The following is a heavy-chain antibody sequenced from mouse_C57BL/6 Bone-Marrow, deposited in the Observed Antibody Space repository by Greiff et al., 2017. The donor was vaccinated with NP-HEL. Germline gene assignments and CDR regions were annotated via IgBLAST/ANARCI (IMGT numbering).Heavy chain of an antibody. CDR2: ISSGGSYT. CDR3: ARHGWAPYAMDY. D-gene: IGHD3-3*01. Sequence: EVKLQESGGDLVKPGGSLKLSCAASGFTFSSYGMSWVRQTPDKRLEWVATISSGGSYTYYPDSVKGRFTISRDNAKNTLYLQMSSLKSEDTAMYYCARHGWAPYAMDYWGQGTSVTVSS. V-gene: IGHV5-6*01. J-gene: IGHJ4*01. CDR1: GFTFSSYG.